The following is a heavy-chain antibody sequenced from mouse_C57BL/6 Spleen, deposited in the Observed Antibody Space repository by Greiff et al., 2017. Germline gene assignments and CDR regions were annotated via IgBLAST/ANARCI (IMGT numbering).Heavy chain of an antibody. V-gene: IGHV1-62-2*01. J-gene: IGHJ3*01. Sequence: QVQLQQSGAELVKPGASVKLSCKASGYTFTEYTIHWVKQRSGQGLEWIGWFYPGSGSIKYNEKFKDKATLTADKSSSTVYMELSRVTSEDSAVYFCARHEDNPYDGYYWFAYWGQGTLVTVSA. CDR1: GYTFTEYT. CDR3: ARHEDNPYDGYYWFAY. D-gene: IGHD2-3*01. CDR2: FYPGSGSI.